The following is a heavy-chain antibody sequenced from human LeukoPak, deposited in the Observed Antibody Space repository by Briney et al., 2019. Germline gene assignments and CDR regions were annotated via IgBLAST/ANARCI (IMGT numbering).Heavy chain of an antibody. CDR3: AAAVTTGRAEHY. V-gene: IGHV3-23*05. Sequence: RGSLRLSCAASGFTFSSYAMTWVRQAPGKGLEWVSGISKSGNNTYYADSVAGRLTISRDNSKNTLYLQMDSLRADDTAVYYCAAAVTTGRAEHYWGQGTLVTVSS. J-gene: IGHJ4*02. CDR2: ISKSGNNT. D-gene: IGHD4-17*01. CDR1: GFTFSSYA.